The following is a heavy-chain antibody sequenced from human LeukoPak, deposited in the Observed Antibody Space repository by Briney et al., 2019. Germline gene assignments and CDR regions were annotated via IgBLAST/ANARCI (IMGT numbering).Heavy chain of an antibody. CDR1: GFTFSNYD. V-gene: IGHV3-21*01. CDR3: ARDRAALARMGGMDV. CDR2: ISRSSSHI. D-gene: IGHD5-12*01. Sequence: GGSLKLSCAASGFTFSNYDMNWVRQAPGKGLEWVSYISRSSSHIYYADSMKGRLTISRDNAKSSLYLQMDSLRDEDTAIYYCARDRAALARMGGMDVWGQGTTVTVFS. J-gene: IGHJ6*02.